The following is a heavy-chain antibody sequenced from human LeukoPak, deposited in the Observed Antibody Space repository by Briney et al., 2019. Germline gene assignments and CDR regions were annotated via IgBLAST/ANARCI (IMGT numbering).Heavy chain of an antibody. J-gene: IGHJ4*02. Sequence: PGKSLRLSCAASGFTFSSYGMHWVRQAPGKGLEWVAVIWYDGSNKYYADSVKGRFTISRDNSKNTLYLQMSSLSPEDTAVYYCAKYGDYKDLDYWGQGTLVTVSS. V-gene: IGHV3-33*06. CDR2: IWYDGSNK. CDR3: AKYGDYKDLDY. CDR1: GFTFSSYG. D-gene: IGHD4-17*01.